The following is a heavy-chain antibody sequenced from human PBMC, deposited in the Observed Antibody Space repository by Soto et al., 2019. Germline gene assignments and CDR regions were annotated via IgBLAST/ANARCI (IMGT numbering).Heavy chain of an antibody. D-gene: IGHD3-22*01. J-gene: IGHJ4*02. CDR3: AKGGTEAGPNYYYDSSGYYSYYFDD. CDR2: IYADGRT. CDR1: GFTVSSSY. V-gene: IGHV3-53*05. Sequence: GGSLRLSCAASGFTVSSSYMNWVRQAPGKGLEWVSVIYADGRTYYADSVKGRFTISRDNAKNSLYLQMNGLRAENTALHYCAKGGTEAGPNYYYDSSGYYSYYFDDWGQGTLVTVSS.